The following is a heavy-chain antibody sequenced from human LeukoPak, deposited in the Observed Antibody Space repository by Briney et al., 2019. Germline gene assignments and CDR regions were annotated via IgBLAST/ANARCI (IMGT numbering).Heavy chain of an antibody. CDR1: GGSFSGYY. CDR3: AGYTKRTYYYDSSGYYPLPLDV. Sequence: SETLSLTCAVYGGSFSGYYWSWIRQPPGKGLEWIGEINHSGSTNYNPSLKSRVTISVDTSKNQFSLKLSSVTAADTAVYYCAGYTKRTYYYDSSGYYPLPLDVWGKGTTVTVSS. CDR2: INHSGST. J-gene: IGHJ6*04. V-gene: IGHV4-34*01. D-gene: IGHD3-22*01.